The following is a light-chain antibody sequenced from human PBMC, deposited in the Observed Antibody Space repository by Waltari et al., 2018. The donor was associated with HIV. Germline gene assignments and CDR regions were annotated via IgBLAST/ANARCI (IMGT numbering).Light chain of an antibody. Sequence: YALTQPPSVSVALGRPARFAREGKHIGDKSVQWYQQKPGQAPILVIYYDTDRPSGIPERFSGSNSGNTASLIISRVEAGDEADYYCQVWDTTTDQYVFGTGTKVTV. CDR3: QVWDTTTDQYV. J-gene: IGLJ1*01. CDR1: HIGDKS. V-gene: IGLV3-21*04. CDR2: YDT.